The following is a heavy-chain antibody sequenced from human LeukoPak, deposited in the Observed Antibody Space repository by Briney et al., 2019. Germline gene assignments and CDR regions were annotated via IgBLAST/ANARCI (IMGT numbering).Heavy chain of an antibody. D-gene: IGHD6-25*01. V-gene: IGHV3-23*01. CDR1: KFTFSNYG. Sequence: PGGSLRLSCSDSKFTFSNYGISWVRQAPGRGLEWVSGISPSSETTYYADSVKGRFTSSRDSSKTILYLQMRGLRAEDTGVYFCAKRAGANSGPFDFWGRGALVTVSS. CDR2: ISPSSETT. CDR3: AKRAGANSGPFDF. J-gene: IGHJ4*02.